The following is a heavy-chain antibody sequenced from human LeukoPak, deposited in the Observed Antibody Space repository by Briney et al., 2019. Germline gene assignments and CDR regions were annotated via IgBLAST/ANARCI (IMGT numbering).Heavy chain of an antibody. D-gene: IGHD2-2*02. V-gene: IGHV4-59*01. CDR3: ARADCSSTSCYRSYYYYMDV. Sequence: SETLSLTCTVSGGSISSYCWSWLRQPPGKGLEWIGYIYYSGSTNYNPSLKSRVTISVDTSKNQFSLKLSSVTAADTAVYYCARADCSSTSCYRSYYYYMDVWGKGTTVTVSS. CDR2: IYYSGST. J-gene: IGHJ6*03. CDR1: GGSISSYC.